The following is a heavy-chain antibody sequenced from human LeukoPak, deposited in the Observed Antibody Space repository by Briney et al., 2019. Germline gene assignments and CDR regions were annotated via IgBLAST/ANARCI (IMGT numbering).Heavy chain of an antibody. CDR2: IYYSGSN. CDR3: ARASITMNDAFDI. Sequence: SETLSLTCTVSGGSISSYYWSWIRQPPGKGLEWIGYIYYSGSNNYNPSLKSRVTISVDAFKNQFSLKLSSVAAADTAVYYCARASITMNDAFDIWGQGTWSPSLQ. D-gene: IGHD3-22*01. CDR1: GGSISSYY. J-gene: IGHJ3*02. V-gene: IGHV4-59*01.